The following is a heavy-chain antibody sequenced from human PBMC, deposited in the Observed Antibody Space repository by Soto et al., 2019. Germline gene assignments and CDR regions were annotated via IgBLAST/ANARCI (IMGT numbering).Heavy chain of an antibody. CDR3: AREQRGVAGSTYDY. V-gene: IGHV3-33*01. CDR2: IWYDGSRT. Sequence: QVQLVESGGGVVQPGTSLRLSCAASGFTFSTYGMHWVRQAPGKGLDWVALIWYDGSRTHYAESVKGRFTISRDNSKNTLRLQMNSLRVEDTAVYYCAREQRGVAGSTYDYWGQGTLVTVSS. J-gene: IGHJ4*02. D-gene: IGHD6-19*01. CDR1: GFTFSTYG.